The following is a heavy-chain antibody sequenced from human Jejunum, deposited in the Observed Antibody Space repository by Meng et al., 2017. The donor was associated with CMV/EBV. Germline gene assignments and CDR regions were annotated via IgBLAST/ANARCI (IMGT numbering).Heavy chain of an antibody. CDR3: ARGMYGSNWLLDY. CDR1: GLTFRSYN. V-gene: IGHV3-30-3*01. J-gene: IGHJ4*02. D-gene: IGHD6-13*01. CDR2: ISDDGNEK. Sequence: CAASGLTFRSYNMHWVRQAPGKGLEWVAVISDDGNEKKYADSVKGRFTVSRDNPRHTLYLQMESLGVDDTAVYFCARGMYGSNWLLDYWGQGTLVTVSS.